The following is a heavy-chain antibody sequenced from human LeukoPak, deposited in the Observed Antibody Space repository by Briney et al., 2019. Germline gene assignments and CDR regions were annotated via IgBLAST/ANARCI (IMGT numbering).Heavy chain of an antibody. CDR3: AREIIVARGAFDI. J-gene: IGHJ3*02. V-gene: IGHV4-34*01. Sequence: PSQTLSLTCAVYGRSLSGYYWSSFRHSPGKRLEWFGEVTHRGSTNYNPSPKSRATISVDTSKNQFPLKLSSVTAADTAVYYCAREIIVARGAFDIWGQGTMVTVSS. CDR1: GRSLSGYY. CDR2: VTHRGST. D-gene: IGHD5-12*01.